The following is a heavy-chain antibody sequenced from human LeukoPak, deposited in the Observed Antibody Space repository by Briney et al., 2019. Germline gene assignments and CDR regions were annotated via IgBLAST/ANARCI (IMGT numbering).Heavy chain of an antibody. V-gene: IGHV3-21*01. CDR1: GYTFSSFS. D-gene: IGHD3-22*01. CDR2: ISVRSNYI. J-gene: IGHJ4*02. CDR3: ARLRRNSDSSGYYYYYDY. Sequence: GGSLRLSCAASGYTFSSFSINWVREAPGKGLEWVSSISVRSNYIYYADSVRGRFSISRDDARNSLYLQMDSLRGDDTAVYYCARLRRNSDSSGYYYYYDYWGQGTLVTVSS.